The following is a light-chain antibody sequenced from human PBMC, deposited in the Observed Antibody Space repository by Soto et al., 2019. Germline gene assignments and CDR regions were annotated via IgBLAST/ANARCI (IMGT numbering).Light chain of an antibody. CDR3: HQRREWIT. CDR2: DAS. Sequence: TQSPGSLYPYTCYAPPVSFRASQSVNRNYIAWYQQKPGQAPRLLIYDASNRATGIPARFSGSGSGTDFTLTISCLEPEDFAVYYCHQRREWITVGEGTRLEIK. J-gene: IGKJ5*01. V-gene: IGKV3-11*01. CDR1: QSVNRNY.